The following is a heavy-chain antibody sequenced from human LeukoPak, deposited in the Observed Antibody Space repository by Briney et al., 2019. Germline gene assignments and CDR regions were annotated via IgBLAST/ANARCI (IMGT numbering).Heavy chain of an antibody. CDR1: KFTFSKYW. CDR2: INQDGTEK. CDR3: ARAKSRVGDGFDI. V-gene: IGHV3-7*01. Sequence: GGSLRLSCAASKFTFSKYWMSWVRQAPGKGLEWVANINQDGTEKYFGDPVKGRFTISGDNAKNSLYLQMNSLRAEDTAVYYCARAKSRVGDGFDIWGQGTMVTVSS. D-gene: IGHD3-16*01. J-gene: IGHJ3*02.